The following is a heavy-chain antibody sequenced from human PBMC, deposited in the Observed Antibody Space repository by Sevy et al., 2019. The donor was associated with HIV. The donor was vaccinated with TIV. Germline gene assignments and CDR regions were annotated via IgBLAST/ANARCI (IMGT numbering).Heavy chain of an antibody. V-gene: IGHV1-2*06. CDR3: ARDTSIAARHFGY. CDR2: INPNSGGT. CDR1: GYTFTGYY. D-gene: IGHD6-6*01. Sequence: ASVKASCKASGYTFTGYYMHWVRQAPGQGLEWMGRINPNSGGTNYAQKFQGRVTMTRDTSISTAYMELSRLRSDDTAVYYCARDTSIAARHFGYWGQGTLVTVSS. J-gene: IGHJ4*02.